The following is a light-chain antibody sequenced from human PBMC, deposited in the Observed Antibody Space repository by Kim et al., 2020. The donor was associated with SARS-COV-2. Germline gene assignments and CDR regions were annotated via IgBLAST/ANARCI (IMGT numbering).Light chain of an antibody. CDR2: TDN. Sequence: GQKVTISCSGGPSNAGRNTVNWYQQCPGKSPKLLINTDNQRPSGVPDRFSGTRSGSSAFLAINGLQSEDEADYHCATWDDSLNEEVFGGGTQLTVL. J-gene: IGLJ2*01. CDR3: ATWDDSLNEEV. CDR1: PSNAGRNT. V-gene: IGLV1-44*01.